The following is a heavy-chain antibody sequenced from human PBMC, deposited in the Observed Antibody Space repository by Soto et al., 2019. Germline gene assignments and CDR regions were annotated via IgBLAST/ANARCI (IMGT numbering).Heavy chain of an antibody. V-gene: IGHV3-9*01. Sequence: GGSLRLSCAASGFTFDDYAMHWVRQAPGKGLEWVSGISWNSGSIGYADSVKGRFTISRDNAKNSLYLQMNSLRAEDTALYYCAKVGTPYSSGWYGFDYWGQGTLVTVSS. CDR1: GFTFDDYA. D-gene: IGHD6-19*01. J-gene: IGHJ4*02. CDR2: ISWNSGSI. CDR3: AKVGTPYSSGWYGFDY.